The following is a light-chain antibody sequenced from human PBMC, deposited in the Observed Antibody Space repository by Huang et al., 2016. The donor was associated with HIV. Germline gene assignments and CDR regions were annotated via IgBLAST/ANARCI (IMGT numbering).Light chain of an antibody. CDR1: QNVRNN. CDR3: QQYDKWPPGLT. J-gene: IGKJ4*01. V-gene: IGKV3D-15*01. Sequence: EIKMTQSPATLSVSPGGSVTLSCRASQNVRNNLAGYQQKTGQAPRLLIDDTPTRASGIPARFSGSGSGTEFTLTISGLQSEDFAIYYCQQYDKWPPGLTFGGGTKVEI. CDR2: DTP.